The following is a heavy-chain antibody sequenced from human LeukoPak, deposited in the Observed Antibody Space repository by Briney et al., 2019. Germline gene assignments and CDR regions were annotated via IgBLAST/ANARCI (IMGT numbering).Heavy chain of an antibody. CDR2: IYYSGST. CDR3: ARNTDWFGELFLYYYYGMDV. J-gene: IGHJ6*02. D-gene: IGHD3-10*01. CDR1: GGSISSSSYY. Sequence: PSETLSLTCTVSGGSISSSSYYWGWIRQPPGKGLEWIGSIYYSGSTYYNPSLKSRVTISVDTSKNQFSLKLSSVTAADAAVYYCARNTDWFGELFLYYYYGMDVWGQGTTVTVSS. V-gene: IGHV4-39*01.